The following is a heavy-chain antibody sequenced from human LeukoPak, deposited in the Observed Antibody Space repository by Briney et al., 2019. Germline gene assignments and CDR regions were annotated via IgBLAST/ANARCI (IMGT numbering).Heavy chain of an antibody. CDR1: GYTYTNYG. J-gene: IGHJ3*02. CDR3: ARSYYYDSSGYHAFDI. V-gene: IGHV1-18*01. CDR2: SSAYNGNT. D-gene: IGHD3-22*01. Sequence: GASVKLSCKASGYTYTNYGISWVRQAPGQGLEWRGWSSAYNGNTNYAQKLQGRVTMTTDTSTSTAYMELRSLRSDDTAVYYCARSYYYDSSGYHAFDIWGQGTMVTVSS.